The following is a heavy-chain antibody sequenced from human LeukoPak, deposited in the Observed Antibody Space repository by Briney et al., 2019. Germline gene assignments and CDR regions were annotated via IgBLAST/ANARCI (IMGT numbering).Heavy chain of an antibody. CDR3: ARVTGYMIEDYFDY. CDR1: GGSISSYY. J-gene: IGHJ4*02. Sequence: SETLSLTCTVSGGSISSYYWSWIRQPPGKGLEWIGYIYYSGSTNYNPSLKSRVTISVDTSKNQFSLRLSSVTAADTAVYYCARVTGYMIEDYFDYWGQGTLVTVS. D-gene: IGHD3-22*01. CDR2: IYYSGST. V-gene: IGHV4-59*01.